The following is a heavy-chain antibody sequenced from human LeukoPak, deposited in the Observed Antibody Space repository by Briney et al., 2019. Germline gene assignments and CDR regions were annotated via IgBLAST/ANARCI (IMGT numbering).Heavy chain of an antibody. D-gene: IGHD4-17*01. J-gene: IGHJ3*02. V-gene: IGHV3-23*01. Sequence: GGSLRLSCTASGFTFIAYAMMWVRQAPGKGPEWVSAIRGGGTSEFYADSVKGRFRISRDNSKDTLFLQMNSLRAEDTAVYYCARDPNGDYIGAFDMWGPGTMVTVSS. CDR2: IRGGGTSE. CDR1: GFTFIAYA. CDR3: ARDPNGDYIGAFDM.